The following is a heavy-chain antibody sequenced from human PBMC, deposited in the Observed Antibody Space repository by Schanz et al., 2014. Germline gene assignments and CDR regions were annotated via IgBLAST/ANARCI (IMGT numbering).Heavy chain of an antibody. CDR1: GFTFSNYA. CDR3: ARGTRERLLLRSWQFAFDI. CDR2: INQSGTT. J-gene: IGHJ3*02. V-gene: IGHV4-34*10. Sequence: VQLLESGGGLVRPGGSLRLSCAASGFTFSNYAMSWIRQPPGKGLEWIGEINQSGTTNYNPSLKSRVTMSVDTSKNQISLKLRSVTAADTAVYYCARGTRERLLLRSWQFAFDIWGQGTMVTVSS. D-gene: IGHD3-22*01.